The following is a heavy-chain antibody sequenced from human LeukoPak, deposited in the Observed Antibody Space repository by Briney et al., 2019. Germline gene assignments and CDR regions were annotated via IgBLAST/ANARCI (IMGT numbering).Heavy chain of an antibody. J-gene: IGHJ4*02. D-gene: IGHD3-10*01. Sequence: SETLSLTCTVSGGSINSGDYYWNWIRQHPEKGLEWIGYIHSSGNTYYNPPLKSRVTISRDTSKNQFSLKLSSVTAADTAVYYCARVYGSGSALEYWGQGTLVTVSS. CDR2: IHSSGNT. CDR3: ARVYGSGSALEY. CDR1: GGSINSGDYY. V-gene: IGHV4-31*03.